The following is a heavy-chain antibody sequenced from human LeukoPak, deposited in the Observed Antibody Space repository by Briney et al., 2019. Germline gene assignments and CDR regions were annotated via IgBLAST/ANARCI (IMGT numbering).Heavy chain of an antibody. CDR2: ISSGSSYI. V-gene: IGHV3-21*01. Sequence: GGSPRLSCAASGFTFSSYSMNWVRQAPGKGLEWVSSISSGSSYIYYADSVKGRFTISRDNAKNSLYLQMNSLSAEDTAVYYCACTSGYDFSSYYYYYMDVWGKGTTVTVSS. CDR3: ACTSGYDFSSYYYYYMDV. J-gene: IGHJ6*03. D-gene: IGHD5-12*01. CDR1: GFTFSSYS.